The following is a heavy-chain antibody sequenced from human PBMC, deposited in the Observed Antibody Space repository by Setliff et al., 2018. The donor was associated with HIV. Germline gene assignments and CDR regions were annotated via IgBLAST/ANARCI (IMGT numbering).Heavy chain of an antibody. D-gene: IGHD1-20*01. J-gene: IGHJ4*02. CDR1: GDSISSCISTHY. CDR2: IFNSGTT. Sequence: SETLSLTCTVSGDSISSCISTHYCTWIRQPPGAGLEWIGYIFNSGTTNYNPSLKSRVTISVDTSKNQFSLKLYSVTAADTAVYYCAGLTGTDFDYWGQGTLVTVSS. V-gene: IGHV4-4*08. CDR3: AGLTGTDFDY.